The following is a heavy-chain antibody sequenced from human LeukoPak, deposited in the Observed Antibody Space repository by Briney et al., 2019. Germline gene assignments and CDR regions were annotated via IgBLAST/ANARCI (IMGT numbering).Heavy chain of an antibody. CDR1: GYTFTSYY. D-gene: IGHD3-10*01. J-gene: IGHJ3*02. V-gene: IGHV1-46*03. CDR3: ARLTMVRGHSEDAFDI. Sequence: GASVKVSCKASGYTFTSYYMHWVRQAPGQGLEWMGIINPSGGSTSYAQKFQGRVTMTRDTSTSTVYMELSSLRSEDTAVYYCARLTMVRGHSEDAFDIWGQGTMVTVSS. CDR2: INPSGGST.